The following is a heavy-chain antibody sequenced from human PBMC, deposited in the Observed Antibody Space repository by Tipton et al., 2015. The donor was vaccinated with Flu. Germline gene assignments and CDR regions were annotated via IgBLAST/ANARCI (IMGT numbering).Heavy chain of an antibody. Sequence: QSGPEVKKPGASVKVSCKASGYTFTGYYMHWVRQAPGQGLEWMGWINPNSGGTNYAQKFQGRVTMTRDTSISTAYMELSRLRSDDTAVYYCARVRVRPDPYYYGMDVWGQGTTVTVSS. J-gene: IGHJ6*02. D-gene: IGHD4/OR15-4a*01. V-gene: IGHV1-2*02. CDR2: INPNSGGT. CDR1: GYTFTGYY. CDR3: ARVRVRPDPYYYGMDV.